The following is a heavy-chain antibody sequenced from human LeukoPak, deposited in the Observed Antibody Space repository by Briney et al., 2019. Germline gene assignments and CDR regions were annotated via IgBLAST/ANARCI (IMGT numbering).Heavy chain of an antibody. V-gene: IGHV3-21*01. CDR3: ARDQRGGTYSDY. J-gene: IGHJ4*02. CDR2: ISSSSTYI. D-gene: IGHD1-26*01. Sequence: PGGSLRLSCTTSGFTFSNYYMNWVRQAPGKGLEFVSSISSSSTYIYYADSVKGRFTISRDDAKNSLYLQMNNLRAEDTALYYCARDQRGGTYSDYWGQGTLVTVSS. CDR1: GFTFSNYY.